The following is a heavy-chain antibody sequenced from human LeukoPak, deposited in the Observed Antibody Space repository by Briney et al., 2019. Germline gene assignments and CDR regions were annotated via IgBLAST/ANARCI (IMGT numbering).Heavy chain of an antibody. Sequence: SETLSLTCTVSGGSISSYYWSWIRQPPGKGLEWIGYIYYSGSTNYNPSLKSRVTISVDTSKNQFSLNLSSVTAADTAVYYCASVYSQIEYAFDIWGQGTMVTVSS. J-gene: IGHJ3*02. CDR1: GGSISSYY. V-gene: IGHV4-59*01. D-gene: IGHD5-18*01. CDR3: ASVYSQIEYAFDI. CDR2: IYYSGST.